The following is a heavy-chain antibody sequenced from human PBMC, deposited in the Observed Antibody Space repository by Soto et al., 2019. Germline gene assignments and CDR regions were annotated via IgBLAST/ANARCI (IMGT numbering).Heavy chain of an antibody. V-gene: IGHV1-69*12. Sequence: QVQLVQSGAEVKKPGSSVKVSCKASGGTFSSYAISWVRQAPGQGHEGMGGIIPIFATANYAQKFQGRVTITAAESTSTAYMQLSSLRSEDTAVYYCAGVPQWLAGSSYFDLWGRGTLITVSS. CDR1: GGTFSSYA. CDR2: IIPIFATA. CDR3: AGVPQWLAGSSYFDL. J-gene: IGHJ2*01. D-gene: IGHD6-19*01.